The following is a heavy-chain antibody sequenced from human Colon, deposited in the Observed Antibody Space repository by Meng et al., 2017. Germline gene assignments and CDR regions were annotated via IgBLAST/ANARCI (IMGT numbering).Heavy chain of an antibody. Sequence: GESLKISCAASGFTFSSYAMHWVRQAPGKGLEWVAVISYDGSNKYYADSVKGRFTISRDNSKHTLYLQMNSLRAEDTAVYYCAGKKLFNYGVAVGDAFDIWDQGTMITVSS. CDR2: ISYDGSNK. V-gene: IGHV3-30*07. CDR3: AGKKLFNYGVAVGDAFDI. J-gene: IGHJ3*02. D-gene: IGHD4-17*01. CDR1: GFTFSSYA.